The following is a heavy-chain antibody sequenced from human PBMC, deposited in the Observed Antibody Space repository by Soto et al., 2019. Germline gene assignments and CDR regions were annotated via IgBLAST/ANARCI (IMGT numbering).Heavy chain of an antibody. D-gene: IGHD1-1*01. V-gene: IGHV4-59*01. CDR3: ARTTYYYYMDV. Sequence: SETLSLTCTVSGGSISSYYWSWIRQPPGKGLEWIGYIYYSGSTNYNPSLKSRVTISVDTSKNQFSLKLSSVTAADTAVYYCARTTYYYYMDVWGKGTTVTVSS. CDR2: IYYSGST. J-gene: IGHJ6*03. CDR1: GGSISSYY.